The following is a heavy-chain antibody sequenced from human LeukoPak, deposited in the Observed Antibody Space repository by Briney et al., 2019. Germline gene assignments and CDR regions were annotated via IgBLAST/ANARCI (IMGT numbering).Heavy chain of an antibody. CDR2: IRSKAYGGTT. CDR1: GFTFGDYA. CDR3: TSEDDSSGYYGPQGDY. J-gene: IGHJ4*02. V-gene: IGHV3-49*04. Sequence: AGGSLRLSCTASGFTFGDYAMSWVRQAPGKGLEWVGFIRSKAYGGTTEYAASVKGRFTISRDDSKSIAYLQMNSLKTEDTAVYYCTSEDDSSGYYGPQGDYWGQGTLVTVSS. D-gene: IGHD3-22*01.